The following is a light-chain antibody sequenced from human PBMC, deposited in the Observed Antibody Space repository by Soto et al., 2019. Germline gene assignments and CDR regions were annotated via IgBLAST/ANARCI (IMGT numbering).Light chain of an antibody. CDR1: QSIGSH. J-gene: IGKJ2*01. Sequence: ETMMTQSPATLSVSPGERVTLSCRASQSIGSHLAWYQQIPGQTPRLIMYATSVRATGVPARFSGSGSETEFNLNNSRLQSEDFAVYYCHQYQDWPPFTFGQGTKLEIK. CDR2: ATS. V-gene: IGKV3-15*01. CDR3: HQYQDWPPFT.